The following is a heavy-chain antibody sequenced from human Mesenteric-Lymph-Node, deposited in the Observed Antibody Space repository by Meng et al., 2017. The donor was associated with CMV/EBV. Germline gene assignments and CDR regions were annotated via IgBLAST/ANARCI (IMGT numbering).Heavy chain of an antibody. D-gene: IGHD5-24*01. CDR3: ARDLGDGYKSDY. Sequence: ASVKVSCKASGYTFIGYYIHWVRQAPGQGLEWMGWINPNSGDRKYAQKFQGRVTMTRDTSISTAYMELSRLRSDDTAVYYCARDLGDGYKSDYWGQGTLVTVSS. CDR1: GYTFIGYY. CDR2: INPNSGDR. V-gene: IGHV1-2*02. J-gene: IGHJ4*02.